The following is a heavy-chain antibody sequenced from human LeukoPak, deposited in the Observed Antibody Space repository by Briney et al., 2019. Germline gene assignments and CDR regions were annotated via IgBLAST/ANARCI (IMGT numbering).Heavy chain of an antibody. Sequence: PGGSLRLSCAASGFTFSSYSMNWVRQAPGKGLEWVSAISGSGGSTYYADSVKGRFTISRDNSKNTLYLQMNSLRAEDTAVYYCAKSRDYYDFWSGYYHFDYWGQGTLVTVSS. CDR1: GFTFSSYS. J-gene: IGHJ4*02. CDR3: AKSRDYYDFWSGYYHFDY. V-gene: IGHV3-23*01. CDR2: ISGSGGST. D-gene: IGHD3-3*01.